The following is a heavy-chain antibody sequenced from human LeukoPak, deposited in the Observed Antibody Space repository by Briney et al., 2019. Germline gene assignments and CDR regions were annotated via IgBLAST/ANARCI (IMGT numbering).Heavy chain of an antibody. Sequence: GGSLRLSCAASGFTFSIYEMNWVRQAPGKALEWVAYISRSGSTIYYADSAKGRFTISRDNAKYSLSLQMHRLRAEDTAGYYCARELSGTTSYYFDYWGQGTLVTVSS. CDR3: ARELSGTTSYYFDY. CDR1: GFTFSIYE. J-gene: IGHJ4*02. CDR2: ISRSGSTI. D-gene: IGHD1-7*01. V-gene: IGHV3-48*03.